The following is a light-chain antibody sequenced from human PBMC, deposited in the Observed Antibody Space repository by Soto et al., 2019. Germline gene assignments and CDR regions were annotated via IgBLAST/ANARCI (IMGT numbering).Light chain of an antibody. V-gene: IGKV2-28*01. Sequence: DIVMTQSPLSLPVTPGVPASISCRSSQSLLHSNGNNYLDWYLQKPGQSPQLLIYLGSTRASGVPDSISSSGSDTDFTMKITRVEAEDVGIYYCMKARQTTFTFGQGTKLEVK. CDR2: LGS. CDR1: QSLLHSNGNNY. J-gene: IGKJ2*01. CDR3: MKARQTTFT.